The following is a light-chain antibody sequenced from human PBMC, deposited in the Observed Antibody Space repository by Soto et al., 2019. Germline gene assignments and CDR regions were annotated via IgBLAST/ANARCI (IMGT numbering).Light chain of an antibody. J-gene: IGLJ1*01. Sequence: ALTQPAYVSGSPGQSITISCSGTIKDIGSYDHVAWYQQLPGKSPKLIIYAVSHRPSRVSDRFSPSKSGISASLTISGLQTEEEADYCCISYTDRQSYLFGTGTKVTVL. CDR3: ISYTDRQSYL. CDR2: AVS. V-gene: IGLV2-14*03. CDR1: IKDIGSYDH.